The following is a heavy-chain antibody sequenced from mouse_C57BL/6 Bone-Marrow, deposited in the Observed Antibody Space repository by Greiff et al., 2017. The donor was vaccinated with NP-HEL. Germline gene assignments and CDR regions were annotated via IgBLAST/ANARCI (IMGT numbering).Heavy chain of an antibody. D-gene: IGHD1-1*01. Sequence: VQVVESGAELVKPGASVKMSCKASGYTFTTYPIEWMKQNHGKSLEWIGNFHPYNDDTKYNEKFKGKATLTVEKSSSTVYLELSRLTSDDSAVYYCARGKNYYGSSSYWYFDVWGTGTTVTVSS. J-gene: IGHJ1*03. CDR2: FHPYNDDT. CDR1: GYTFTTYP. CDR3: ARGKNYYGSSSYWYFDV. V-gene: IGHV1-47*01.